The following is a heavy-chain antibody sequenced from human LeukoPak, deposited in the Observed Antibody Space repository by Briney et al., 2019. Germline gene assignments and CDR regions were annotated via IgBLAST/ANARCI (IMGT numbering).Heavy chain of an antibody. V-gene: IGHV4-39*07. CDR2: IFHSGSV. J-gene: IGHJ4*02. CDR3: ARVVASTSIDS. D-gene: IGHD2-15*01. Sequence: SETLSLTCTVSGVSISSSNSYWGWIRQPPGKGPEWIGSIFHSGSVYYNPSLKSRVTISIDPSKNRFSLKLTSVTAADTAIYCARVVASTSIDSWGQGTLVTVSS. CDR1: GVSISSSNSY.